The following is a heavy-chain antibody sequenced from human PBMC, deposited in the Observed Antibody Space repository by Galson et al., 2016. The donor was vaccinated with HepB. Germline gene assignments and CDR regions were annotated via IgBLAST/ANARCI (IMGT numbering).Heavy chain of an antibody. V-gene: IGHV1-2*02. D-gene: IGHD1-20*01. CDR3: ARTIRGNWYGMDV. CDR1: GYTSNVYN. J-gene: IGHJ6*02. Sequence: SVKVSCKASGYTSNVYNLHWVRQAPGQGLEWMGWINPNSGGTSSAQKFQGRVTMTRDTSITTAYLELTSLRSDDAAVYYCARTIRGNWYGMDVWGQGTTVTVSS. CDR2: INPNSGGT.